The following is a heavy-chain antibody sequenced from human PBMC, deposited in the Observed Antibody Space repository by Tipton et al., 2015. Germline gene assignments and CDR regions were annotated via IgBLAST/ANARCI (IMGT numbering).Heavy chain of an antibody. CDR3: ARHKDSGTYPLDY. CDR2: IYYSGST. V-gene: IGHV4-59*07. CDR1: GGSFSDYY. D-gene: IGHD3-10*01. J-gene: IGHJ4*02. Sequence: TLSLTCTVSGGSFSDYYWSWIRQSPGEGLEWIGYIYYSGSTNYNPSLKSRVSMSVDTSKNQISLKLTSATAADTAIYYCARHKDSGTYPLDYWGQGTLVTVSS.